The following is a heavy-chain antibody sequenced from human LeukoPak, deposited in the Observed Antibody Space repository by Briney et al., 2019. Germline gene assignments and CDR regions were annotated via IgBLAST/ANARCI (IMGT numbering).Heavy chain of an antibody. CDR3: ASSCSGVSCSTPTRLDY. CDR1: GGPISTYF. J-gene: IGHJ4*02. CDR2: VYYSGGT. D-gene: IGHD2-15*01. Sequence: SETLSLTCPVSGGPISTYFWSLIRQPPREGLEWICYVYYSGGTNYNPSLKSRVTISVDTSKNQFSLKLSSVTAADTAVYYCASSCSGVSCSTPTRLDYWGQGTLVTVSS. V-gene: IGHV4-59*12.